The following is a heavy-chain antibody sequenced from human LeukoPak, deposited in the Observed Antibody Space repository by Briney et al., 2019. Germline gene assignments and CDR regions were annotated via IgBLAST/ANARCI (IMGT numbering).Heavy chain of an antibody. CDR3: ASGYCSGGSCYSAEYFHH. V-gene: IGHV1-46*01. CDR2: INTSCGST. D-gene: IGHD2-15*01. CDR1: GYTFTRYY. Sequence: GASVKVSCKGSGYTFTRYYMHWVRQAPGQGGEWMGGINTSCGSTSYAQKFHRSVTTTRDTSTSPVYMELSSLTSEATAVYYCASGYCSGGSCYSAEYFHHWGQGTLVTVSS. J-gene: IGHJ1*01.